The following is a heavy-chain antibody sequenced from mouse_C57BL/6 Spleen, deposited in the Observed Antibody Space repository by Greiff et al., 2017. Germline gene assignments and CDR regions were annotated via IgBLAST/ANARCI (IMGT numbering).Heavy chain of an antibody. CDR2: IRNKANGYTT. Sequence: EVMLVEFGGGLVQPGGSLSLSCAASGFTFTDYYMSWVRQPPGKALEWLGFIRNKANGYTTEYSASVKGRFTISRDNSQSILYLQMNALRAEDSATYYCARYMPRYYGSMDYWGQGTSVTVSS. CDR3: ARYMPRYYGSMDY. CDR1: GFTFTDYY. D-gene: IGHD1-1*01. V-gene: IGHV7-3*01. J-gene: IGHJ4*01.